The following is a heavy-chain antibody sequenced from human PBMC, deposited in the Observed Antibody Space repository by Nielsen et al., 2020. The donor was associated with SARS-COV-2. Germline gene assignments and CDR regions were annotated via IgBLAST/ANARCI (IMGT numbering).Heavy chain of an antibody. J-gene: IGHJ4*02. Sequence: ASVKVSCKASGYTFTGYYIHWVRQAPGQGLEWMGWVDPDSGNTGYAQKFQGRVTMTANTSISTAYMEVSSLRSEDTAVYYCARGSFSGYYFDYWGQGTLVTVSS. CDR3: ARGSFSGYYFDY. V-gene: IGHV1-8*02. CDR1: GYTFTGYY. D-gene: IGHD3-10*01. CDR2: VDPDSGNT.